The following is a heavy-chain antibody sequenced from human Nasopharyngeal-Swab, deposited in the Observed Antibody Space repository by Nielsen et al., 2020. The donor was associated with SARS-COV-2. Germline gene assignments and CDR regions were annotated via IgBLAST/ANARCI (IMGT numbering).Heavy chain of an antibody. CDR3: AKLGIAVAGSDY. V-gene: IGHV3-30*18. J-gene: IGHJ4*02. CDR1: GFTFSSYG. Sequence: GESLKISCAASGFTFSSYGMPWVRQAPGKGLEWVAVISYDGSNKYYADSVKGRFTISRDNSKNTLYLQMNSLRAEDTAVYYCAKLGIAVAGSDYWGQGTLVTVSS. D-gene: IGHD6-19*01. CDR2: ISYDGSNK.